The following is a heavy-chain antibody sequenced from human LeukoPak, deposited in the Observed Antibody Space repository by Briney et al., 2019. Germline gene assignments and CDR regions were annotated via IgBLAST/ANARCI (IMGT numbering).Heavy chain of an antibody. CDR2: ISSDGSDT. CDR1: GFNFASRW. Sequence: GGSLRLSCAASGFNFASRWMHWVRQVPGKGLEWVSRISSDGSDTTYADSVKGRFTISRDNVKKIVYLQMRSLRVEDAAVYYCARHFDGKGSFDFWGQGTLVTVSS. V-gene: IGHV3-74*01. CDR3: ARHFDGKGSFDF. J-gene: IGHJ5*01. D-gene: IGHD4-23*01.